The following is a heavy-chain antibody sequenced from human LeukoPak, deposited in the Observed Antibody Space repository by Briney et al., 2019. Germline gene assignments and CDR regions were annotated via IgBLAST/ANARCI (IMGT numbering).Heavy chain of an antibody. CDR1: GFTFSSSA. J-gene: IGHJ1*01. CDR2: MSGSGGGT. D-gene: IGHD6-25*01. V-gene: IGHV3-23*01. CDR3: AKGDPPGY. Sequence: QPGGSLRLSCAASGFTFSSSAMSWVRQTPGKGLEWVSTMSGSGGGTYYADSVKGRFTVSRDNSKNTLYLQMNNLRAEGTAVYYCAKGDPPGYWGQGTLVTVSS.